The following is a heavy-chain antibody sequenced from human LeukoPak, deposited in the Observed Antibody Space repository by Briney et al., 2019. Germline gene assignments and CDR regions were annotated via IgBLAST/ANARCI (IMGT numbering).Heavy chain of an antibody. V-gene: IGHV3-53*01. CDR1: GFTVSSNY. D-gene: IGHD3-22*01. Sequence: GGSLRLSCAASGFTVSSNYMSWVRQAPGKGLEWVSVIYSGGSTYYADSVKGRFTISRDNSKNTVYLQMNSLRAEDTAVYYCGLAAYYYDSSGSDDAFDIWGQGTMVIVSS. CDR2: IYSGGST. J-gene: IGHJ3*02. CDR3: GLAAYYYDSSGSDDAFDI.